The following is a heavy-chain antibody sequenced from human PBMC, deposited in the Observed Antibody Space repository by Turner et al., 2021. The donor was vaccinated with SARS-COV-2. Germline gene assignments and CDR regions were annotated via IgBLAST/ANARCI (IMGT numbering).Heavy chain of an antibody. CDR2: RWYDGRNK. CDR1: GCTFSSYG. Sequence: QVQLVESGGGVVQPGRALSLSCAASGCTFSSYGMYWVRQAPGKGLEWVAVRWYDGRNKYYADFMKGRFTISRDNSKNTLYLQMNSLSAEDTAVYYCAREGVVGATSGFDYWGQGTLVTVSS. V-gene: IGHV3-33*01. CDR3: AREGVVGATSGFDY. D-gene: IGHD1-26*01. J-gene: IGHJ4*02.